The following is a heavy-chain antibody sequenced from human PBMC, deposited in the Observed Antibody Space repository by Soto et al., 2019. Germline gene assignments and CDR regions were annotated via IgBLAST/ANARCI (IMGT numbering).Heavy chain of an antibody. CDR3: AREAPYSSSWGMYYYYGMDV. V-gene: IGHV3-13*01. D-gene: IGHD6-13*01. CDR1: GFTFSSYD. J-gene: IGHJ6*02. CDR2: IGTAGDT. Sequence: SGGSLRLSCAASGFTFSSYDMHWVRQATGKGLEWVSAIGTAGDTYYPGSVKGRFTISRENAKNSLYLQMNSLRAGDTAVYYCAREAPYSSSWGMYYYYGMDVWGQGTTVTVSS.